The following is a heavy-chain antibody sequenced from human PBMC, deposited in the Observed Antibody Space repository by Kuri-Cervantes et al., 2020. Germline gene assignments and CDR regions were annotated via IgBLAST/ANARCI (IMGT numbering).Heavy chain of an antibody. Sequence: ASVKVSCKASGYTFTSYAMHWVRQAPGQRLEWMGWSNAGNGNTKYSQEFQGRVTITRDTSASTAYMELSSLRSEDMAVYYCARDEALVLLWFGSPGDVWGQGTTVTVSS. CDR3: ARDEALVLLWFGSPGDV. J-gene: IGHJ6*02. D-gene: IGHD3-10*01. V-gene: IGHV1-3*02. CDR1: GYTFTSYA. CDR2: SNAGNGNT.